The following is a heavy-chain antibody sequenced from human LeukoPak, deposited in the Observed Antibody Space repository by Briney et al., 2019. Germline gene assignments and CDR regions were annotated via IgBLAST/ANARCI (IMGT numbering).Heavy chain of an antibody. CDR2: ISSSSSYI. V-gene: IGHV3-21*01. Sequence: GSLRLSCAASGFTFSSYSMNWVRQAPGKGLEWVSSISSSSSYIYYADSVKGRFTISRDNAKNSLYLQMNSLRAEDTAVYYCARVEMATTDAFDIWCQGTMVTVSS. J-gene: IGHJ3*02. CDR1: GFTFSSYS. CDR3: ARVEMATTDAFDI. D-gene: IGHD5-24*01.